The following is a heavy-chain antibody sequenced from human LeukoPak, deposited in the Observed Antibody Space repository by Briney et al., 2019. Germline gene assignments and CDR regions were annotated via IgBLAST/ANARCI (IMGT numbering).Heavy chain of an antibody. CDR2: IKQDGSEK. CDR3: ARDCLYYDISGPRFDY. V-gene: IGHV3-7*01. J-gene: IGHJ4*02. Sequence: GGSLRLSCAASGFTFSNAWMSWVRQAPGKGLEWVANIKQDGSEKYYVDSLKGRFTISRDNAKNSLYLQMNSLRAEDTAVYYCARDCLYYDISGPRFDYWGQGTLVTVSS. D-gene: IGHD3-9*01. CDR1: GFTFSNAW.